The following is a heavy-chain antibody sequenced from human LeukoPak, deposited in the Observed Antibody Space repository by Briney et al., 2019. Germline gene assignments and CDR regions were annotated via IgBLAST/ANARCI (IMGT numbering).Heavy chain of an antibody. CDR1: GFTFSSYA. V-gene: IGHV3-23*01. D-gene: IGHD3-9*01. Sequence: GGSLRLSCAASGFTFSSYAMSWVRQAPGKGLEWVSAISGSGGSTYYADSVKGRFTISRDNSKNTLYLQMNSLRAEDTAVCYCASHFDWFTPFDYWGQGTLVTVSS. CDR2: ISGSGGST. CDR3: ASHFDWFTPFDY. J-gene: IGHJ4*02.